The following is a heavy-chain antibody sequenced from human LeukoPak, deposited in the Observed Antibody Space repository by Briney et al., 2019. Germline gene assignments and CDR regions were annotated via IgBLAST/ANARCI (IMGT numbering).Heavy chain of an antibody. CDR1: GGSISSYY. CDR2: IYYSGST. J-gene: IGHJ6*02. CDR3: ARAGGLIAVNYYYGMDV. Sequence: PSETLSLTCTVSGGSISSYYWSWIRQPPGKGLEWIGYIYYSGSTNYNPSLKSRVTISVDTSKNQFSLKLSSVTAADTAVYYCARAGGLIAVNYYYGMDVWGQGTTVTVSS. V-gene: IGHV4-59*12. D-gene: IGHD3-16*02.